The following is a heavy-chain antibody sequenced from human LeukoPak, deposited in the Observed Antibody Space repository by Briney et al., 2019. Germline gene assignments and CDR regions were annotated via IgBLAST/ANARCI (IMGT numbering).Heavy chain of an antibody. Sequence: ALVKVSCKASGGTFSSYAISWVRQAPGQGLEWMGGIIPIFGTANYAQKFQGRVTITADESTSTAYMELSSLRSEDTAVYYCARARRGSSSWYWPYFDYWGQGTLVTVSS. CDR2: IIPIFGTA. CDR1: GGTFSSYA. V-gene: IGHV1-69*13. CDR3: ARARRGSSSWYWPYFDY. J-gene: IGHJ4*02. D-gene: IGHD6-13*01.